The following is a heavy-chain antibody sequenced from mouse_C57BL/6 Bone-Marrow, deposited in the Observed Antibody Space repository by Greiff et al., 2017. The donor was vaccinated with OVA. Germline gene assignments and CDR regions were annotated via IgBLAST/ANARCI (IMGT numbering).Heavy chain of an antibody. J-gene: IGHJ3*01. V-gene: IGHV8-8*01. CDR2: IWWDDDK. CDR3: ARIALYYGNSAWFAY. CDR1: GFSLSTFGMG. D-gene: IGHD2-1*01. Sequence: QVTLKESGPGILQPSQTLSLTCSFSGFSLSTFGMGVGWIRPPSGKGLEWLAHIWWDDDKYYNPALKSRPTISKDTSKNQVFLKIANVDTADTATYYCARIALYYGNSAWFAYWGQGTLVTVAA.